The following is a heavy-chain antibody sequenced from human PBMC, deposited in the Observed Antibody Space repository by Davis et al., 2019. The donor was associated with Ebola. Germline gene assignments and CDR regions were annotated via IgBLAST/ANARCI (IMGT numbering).Heavy chain of an antibody. J-gene: IGHJ4*02. Sequence: GESLKISCSASGFTFNTYGMHWVRQAPGKGLEWLAYIRYDATNIYYAASVKGRFTIPRDNSKNTLYLQMNSLRRDDTAIYFCAKDRYGAVYYFDYWGQGTPVTVSS. CDR3: AKDRYGAVYYFDY. V-gene: IGHV3-30*02. D-gene: IGHD4-17*01. CDR2: IRYDATNI. CDR1: GFTFNTYG.